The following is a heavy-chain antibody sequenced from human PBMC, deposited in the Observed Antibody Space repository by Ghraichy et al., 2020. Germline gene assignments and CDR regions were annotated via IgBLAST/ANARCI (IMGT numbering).Heavy chain of an antibody. CDR2: VYYSGST. V-gene: IGHV4-59*01. CDR1: GGSTSSYY. CDR3: ARQKGGWFDP. Sequence: SETLSLTCTVSGGSTSSYYWSWIRQPPGKGLEWIGYVYYSGSTDYNPSLKSRVTISVDTSKNQFSLKLSSVTAADTAVYYCARQKGGWFDPWGQGTLVTVSS. J-gene: IGHJ5*02.